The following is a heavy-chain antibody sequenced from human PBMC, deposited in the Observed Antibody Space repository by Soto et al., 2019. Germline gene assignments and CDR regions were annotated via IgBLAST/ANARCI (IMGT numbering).Heavy chain of an antibody. D-gene: IGHD2-8*01. CDR1: GFTFDEYA. CDR3: AKGTKYFSSGVCSVFDY. CDR2: INWNSGNI. J-gene: IGHJ4*02. Sequence: EVQVAESGGGSVQPGRSLRLSCEASGFTFDEYAMHWVRQAPGKGLEWVSSINWNSGNIGYADSVRGRFTISRDNAKNSLYLQMNSLRPEDTAFYYCAKGTKYFSSGVCSVFDYWGQGTLVTVSS. V-gene: IGHV3-9*01.